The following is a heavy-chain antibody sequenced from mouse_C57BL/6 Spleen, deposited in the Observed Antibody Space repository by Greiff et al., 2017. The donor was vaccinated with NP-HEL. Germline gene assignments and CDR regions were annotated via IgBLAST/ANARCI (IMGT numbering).Heavy chain of an antibody. CDR2: IYPGDGDT. V-gene: IGHV1-80*01. D-gene: IGHD1-1*01. J-gene: IGHJ2*01. CDR1: GYAFSSYW. CDR3: ARDYGSPFFDY. Sequence: QVQLQQSGAELVKPGASVKISCKASGYAFSSYWMNWVKQRPGKGLEWIGQIYPGDGDTNYNGKFKGKATLTADKSSSTAYMQLSSLTCEDSAVYFCARDYGSPFFDYWGQGTTLTVSS.